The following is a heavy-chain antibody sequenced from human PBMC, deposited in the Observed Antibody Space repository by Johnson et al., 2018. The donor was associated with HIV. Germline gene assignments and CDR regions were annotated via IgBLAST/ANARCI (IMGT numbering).Heavy chain of an antibody. Sequence: VQLVESGGGVVQPGRSLRLSCAASGFTFSSYDMHWVRQATGKGLEWVSAISGSGGSTYYADSVKGRFTISRDNSKNTLFLQMNSLIADDTGHNVRGLLGLCWAMWG. J-gene: IGHJ1*01. CDR3: GLLGLCWAM. CDR2: ISGSGGST. D-gene: IGHD3-10*02. CDR1: GFTFSSYD. V-gene: IGHV3-23*04.